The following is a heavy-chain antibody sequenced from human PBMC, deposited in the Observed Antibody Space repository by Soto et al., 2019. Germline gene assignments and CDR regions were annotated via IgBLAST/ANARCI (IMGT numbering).Heavy chain of an antibody. CDR2: IIPIFGTA. D-gene: IGHD3-22*01. J-gene: IGHJ2*01. Sequence: QVQLVQSGAEVKKPGSSVKVSCKASGSTFSSYAISWVRQAPGQGLEWMGGIIPIFGTANYAQKFQGRVTITADESTSTAYMELSSLGSEDTAVYYCARGSGYYDSSGYSPNLLDWYFDLWGRGTLVTVSS. CDR3: ARGSGYYDSSGYSPNLLDWYFDL. CDR1: GSTFSSYA. V-gene: IGHV1-69*12.